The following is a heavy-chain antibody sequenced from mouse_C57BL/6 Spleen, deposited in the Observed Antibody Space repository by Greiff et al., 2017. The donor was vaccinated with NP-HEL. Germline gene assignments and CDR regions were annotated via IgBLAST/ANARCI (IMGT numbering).Heavy chain of an antibody. CDR2: ITPTSGTT. CDR3: ARGRGWDEDKYCDY. J-gene: IGHJ2*01. V-gene: IGHV1-39*01. CDR1: GYSFPAYN. Sequence: VQLQQSGPELVKPGASVKISCKASGYSFPAYNMTWVTQSNGQSLEWIGVITPTSGTTRYNQKFQGKATLTVDQSYSTAYMQLNSLTSEDSAVYYCARGRGWDEDKYCDYWGQGTTLTVSS. D-gene: IGHD4-1*01.